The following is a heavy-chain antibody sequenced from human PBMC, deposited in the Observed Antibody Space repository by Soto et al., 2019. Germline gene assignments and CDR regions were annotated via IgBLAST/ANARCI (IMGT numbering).Heavy chain of an antibody. D-gene: IGHD6-19*01. CDR3: ARADWSGWIDY. Sequence: SETLSLTCTVSGGSIKNAGYYWTWIRQHPRKGLEWIGYIYYSGNTFYTPSLKSRVSISVEPSKNHFSLNLTSVTAAHTAVFYCARADWSGWIDYWRHGTLVIVSS. CDR2: IYYSGNT. J-gene: IGHJ4*01. V-gene: IGHV4-31*03. CDR1: GGSIKNAGYY.